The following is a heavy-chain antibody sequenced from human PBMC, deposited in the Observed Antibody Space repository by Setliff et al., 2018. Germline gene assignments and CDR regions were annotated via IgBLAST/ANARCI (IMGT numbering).Heavy chain of an antibody. J-gene: IGHJ5*01. Sequence: GGSLRPSCVVSGFTFSSHWMSWVRQVPGKGLEWVAVIKEDGSEKYSVASVKGRFTISRDNAKNSLYLQMNSLRAEDTGIYYCARDRTPHCTSVGLCGWFDSWGRGTLVTVSS. CDR1: GFTFSSHW. V-gene: IGHV3-7*01. CDR2: IKEDGSEK. CDR3: ARDRTPHCTSVGLCGWFDS. D-gene: IGHD2-8*01.